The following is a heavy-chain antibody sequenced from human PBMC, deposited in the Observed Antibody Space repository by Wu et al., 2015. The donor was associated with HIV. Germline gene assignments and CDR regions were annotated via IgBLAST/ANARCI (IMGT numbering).Heavy chain of an antibody. J-gene: IGHJ1*01. Sequence: QVQLVQSGAEVKKPGASVKVSCKASGYTFTGHYMHWVRQAPGQGLEWMGWINPNSGGTNFAQKFQGRVTMARDTSISTAYLEVSRLKSDDTAVYYCARGRILPDILGXNEYFQHWGQGTLVHRLL. V-gene: IGHV1-2*02. D-gene: IGHD2-15*01. CDR1: GYTFTGHY. CDR2: INPNSGGT. CDR3: ARGRILPDILGXNEYFQH.